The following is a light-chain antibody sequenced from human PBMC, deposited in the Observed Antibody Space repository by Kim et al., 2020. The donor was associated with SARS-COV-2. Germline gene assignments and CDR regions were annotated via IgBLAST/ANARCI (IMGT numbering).Light chain of an antibody. CDR2: GAS. J-gene: IGKJ1*01. CDR3: QQYGSWT. Sequence: FLPQGERATRACRAGRSVSSSYLAWYQKKPGQAPRRLIYGASSRATGIPDRFSGSGSGTDFTLTISRLEPEDFAVYYCQQYGSWTFGQGTKVDIK. V-gene: IGKV3-20*01. CDR1: RSVSSSY.